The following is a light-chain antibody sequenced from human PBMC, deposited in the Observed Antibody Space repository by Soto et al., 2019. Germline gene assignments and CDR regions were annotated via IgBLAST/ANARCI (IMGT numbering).Light chain of an antibody. Sequence: EIVITQSPATLSVSPGERATFSCRASQSLTTDLAWYQQRPGQAPRLLIYRASTRTTGIPARFSGSGSGTEFTLTISSLQSEDFAVYYCQQYSDWPWTFGQGTKV. V-gene: IGKV3-15*01. CDR1: QSLTTD. CDR3: QQYSDWPWT. CDR2: RAS. J-gene: IGKJ1*01.